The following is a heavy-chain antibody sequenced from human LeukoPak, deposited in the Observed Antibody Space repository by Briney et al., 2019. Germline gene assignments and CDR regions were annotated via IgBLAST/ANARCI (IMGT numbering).Heavy chain of an antibody. CDR3: ARGTVYCSGGSCYRKDGFDP. D-gene: IGHD2-15*01. CDR1: GFTFSSYA. CDR2: ISYDGSNK. V-gene: IGHV3-30*04. Sequence: GGSLRLSCAASGFTFSSYAMHWVRQAPGKGLEWVAVISYDGSNKYYADSVKGRFTISRDNSKNTLYLQMNSLRAQERAWYYCARGTVYCSGGSCYRKDGFDPWGQGTLVTVSS. J-gene: IGHJ5*02.